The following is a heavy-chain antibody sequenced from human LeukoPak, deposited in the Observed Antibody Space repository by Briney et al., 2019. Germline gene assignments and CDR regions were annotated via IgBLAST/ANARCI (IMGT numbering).Heavy chain of an antibody. J-gene: IGHJ6*02. CDR3: AKAATVTTDYYGMDV. D-gene: IGHD4-11*01. CDR1: GFTFSSYG. V-gene: IGHV3-30*18. CDR2: ISYDGSNK. Sequence: GGSLRLSCAASGFTFSSYGMHWVRQAPGKGLEWVAVISYDGSNKYYADSVKGRFTISRDNSKNTLYLQMDSLRAEDTAVYYCAKAATVTTDYYGMDVWVQGTTVTVSS.